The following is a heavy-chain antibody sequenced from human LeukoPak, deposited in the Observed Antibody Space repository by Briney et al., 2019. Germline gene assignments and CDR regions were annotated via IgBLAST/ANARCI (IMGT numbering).Heavy chain of an antibody. CDR3: ARGSGRKSFDY. V-gene: IGHV3-23*01. CDR2: ISGSGAGT. Sequence: PGGSLRPSCVASGFTFSSYAMHWGRQAPGKGLEWVSYISGSGAGTYYADSVKGRFTISRDDSKNTLYLQMNSLRAEDTAVYYCARGSGRKSFDYWGQGTLVTVSS. J-gene: IGHJ4*02. D-gene: IGHD3-16*01. CDR1: GFTFSSYA.